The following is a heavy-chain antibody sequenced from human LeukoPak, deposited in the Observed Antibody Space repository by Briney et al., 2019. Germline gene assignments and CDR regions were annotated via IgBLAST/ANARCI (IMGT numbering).Heavy chain of an antibody. V-gene: IGHV1-46*01. J-gene: IGHJ4*03. CDR3: ARGDRATVTLY. CDR1: GYTFTSYY. Sequence: ASVKVSCKASGYTFTSYYMYWVRQAPGQGLEWMGIINPSGGSTSYAQKFQGRVTMTRDMSTSTVYMELSSLRSEDTAVYYCARGDRATVTLYWGHGTLVTVSS. D-gene: IGHD4-17*01. CDR2: INPSGGST.